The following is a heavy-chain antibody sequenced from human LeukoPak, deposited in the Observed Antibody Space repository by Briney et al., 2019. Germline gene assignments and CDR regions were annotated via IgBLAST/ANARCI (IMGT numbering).Heavy chain of an antibody. D-gene: IGHD1-26*01. Sequence: PGGSLRLSCAASGFTVSSNYMSWVRQAPGKGLEGVSIISTSGTTSYADSVKGRFTISRDNSRNTLYLQMNSLRAEDTAVYYCATRGAPGYYYGMDVWGQGTTVTVSS. CDR1: GFTVSSNY. CDR2: ISTSGTT. V-gene: IGHV3-66*01. J-gene: IGHJ6*02. CDR3: ATRGAPGYYYGMDV.